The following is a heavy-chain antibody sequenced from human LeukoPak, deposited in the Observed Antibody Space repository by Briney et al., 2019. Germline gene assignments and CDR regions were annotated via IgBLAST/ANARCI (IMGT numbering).Heavy chain of an antibody. V-gene: IGHV4-31*02. D-gene: IGHD2-15*01. CDR2: ISYRGST. CDR3: ARISQSSGGFYY. CDR1: GGSISNSGGFY. J-gene: IGHJ4*02. Sequence: PSETLSLTCTVSGGSISNSGGFYWSWIRQHPGDGLEWIGFISYRGSTYYNPFLTSRVSMSVDTSRTQFSLRLTSVTDEDTAVYYCARISQSSGGFYYWGQGTLVTVSS.